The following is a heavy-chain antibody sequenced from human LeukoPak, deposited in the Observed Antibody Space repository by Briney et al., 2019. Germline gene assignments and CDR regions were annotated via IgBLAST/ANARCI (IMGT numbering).Heavy chain of an antibody. CDR3: ARDPPGLEDFDY. Sequence: QSGGSLRLSCSPSGLTFCSYNMNGVRAAPGRRPEWVSYISGRGNTIKYADPVKGRFTISRGHGKNSLSLDMSSLRAEDTAVFYCARDPPGLEDFDYWGQGTLVTVSS. CDR2: ISGRGNTI. CDR1: GLTFCSYN. J-gene: IGHJ4*02. V-gene: IGHV3-48*04.